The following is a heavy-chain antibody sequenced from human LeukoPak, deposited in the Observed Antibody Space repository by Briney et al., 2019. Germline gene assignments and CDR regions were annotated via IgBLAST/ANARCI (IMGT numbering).Heavy chain of an antibody. CDR3: AKEGSSSWLPEYFQH. V-gene: IGHV3-23*01. D-gene: IGHD6-13*01. Sequence: GGSLRLSCAASGFTFSSYAMSWVRQAPGKGLEWVSTISGSGDNTYYADSVKGRFTISRDNSKNTLYLQMNSLRAEDTAVYYCAKEGSSSWLPEYFQHWGQGTLVTVSS. CDR1: GFTFSSYA. CDR2: ISGSGDNT. J-gene: IGHJ1*01.